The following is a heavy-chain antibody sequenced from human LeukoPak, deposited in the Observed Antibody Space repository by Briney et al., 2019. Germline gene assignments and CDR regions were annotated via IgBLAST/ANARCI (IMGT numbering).Heavy chain of an antibody. Sequence: GGSLRLSCAASGFTFSSYNMNWVRLAPGRGREWVSSISSSGYYKYYAASVQGRFTISRDNAQTSLYLQMNSLRAEDTAVYYCARPLYTYGPYYYGMDVWGQGTTVAVSS. CDR2: ISSSGYYK. CDR3: ARPLYTYGPYYYGMDV. CDR1: GFTFSSYN. V-gene: IGHV3-21*01. J-gene: IGHJ6*02. D-gene: IGHD5-18*01.